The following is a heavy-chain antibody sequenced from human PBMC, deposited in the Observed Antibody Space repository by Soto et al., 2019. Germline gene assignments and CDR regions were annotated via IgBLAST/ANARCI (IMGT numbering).Heavy chain of an antibody. V-gene: IGHV3-49*03. Sequence: GGSLRLSCTASGFTFGDYAMSWFRQAPGKGLEWVGFIRSKAYGGTTEYAASVKGRFTISRDDSKSIAYLQMNSLKTEDTAVYYCTRDREVDGELLFTPPGYWGQGTLVTVSS. J-gene: IGHJ4*02. CDR1: GFTFGDYA. CDR3: TRDREVDGELLFTPPGY. CDR2: IRSKAYGGTT. D-gene: IGHD3-10*01.